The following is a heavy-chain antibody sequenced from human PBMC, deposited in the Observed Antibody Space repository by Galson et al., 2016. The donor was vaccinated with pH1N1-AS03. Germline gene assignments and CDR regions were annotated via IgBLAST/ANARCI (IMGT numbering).Heavy chain of an antibody. V-gene: IGHV2-70*11. CDR3: ARGYSGSYFHWFDP. D-gene: IGHD1-26*01. Sequence: PALVKPTQTLTVTCTFSGFSLTTSGMCVSWIRQPPGKALEWLARIDWDDDKYYTTSLKTRLTISQDPSKNQVVLTMTDMDPVDTATYYCARGYSGSYFHWFDPWGQGTLVTVSS. CDR1: GFSLTTSGMC. CDR2: IDWDDDK. J-gene: IGHJ5*02.